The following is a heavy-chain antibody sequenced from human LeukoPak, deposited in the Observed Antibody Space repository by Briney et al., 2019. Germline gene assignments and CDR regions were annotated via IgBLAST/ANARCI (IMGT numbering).Heavy chain of an antibody. D-gene: IGHD4-17*01. V-gene: IGHV3-30-3*01. J-gene: IGHJ4*02. CDR3: AKERQTGDYFTSDF. CDR2: ISYDGSNK. CDR1: GFTFSSYA. Sequence: GGSLRLSCAASGFTFSSYAMHWVRQAPGKGLEWVAVISYDGSNKYYADSVKGRFTISRDNSKNTLYLQMNSLRAEDTAVYYCAKERQTGDYFTSDFWGQGTLVTVSS.